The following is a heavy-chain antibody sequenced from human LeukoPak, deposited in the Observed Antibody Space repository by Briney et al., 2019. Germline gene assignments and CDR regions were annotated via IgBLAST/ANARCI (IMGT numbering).Heavy chain of an antibody. D-gene: IGHD3-22*01. V-gene: IGHV3-23*01. CDR1: GFTFSSYA. CDR3: AKDNDYYDSSGFDY. J-gene: IGHJ4*02. Sequence: GGSLRLSCAASGFTFSSYAMSWVRQAPGKGLEWASAISGSGGSTYYADSVKGRFTISRDNSKNTLYLQMNSLRAEDTAVYYCAKDNDYYDSSGFDYWGQGTLVTVSS. CDR2: ISGSGGST.